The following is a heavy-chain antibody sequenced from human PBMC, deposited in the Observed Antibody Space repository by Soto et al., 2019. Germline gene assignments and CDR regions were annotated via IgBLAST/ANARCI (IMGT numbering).Heavy chain of an antibody. CDR3: ARGKSGAFDI. J-gene: IGHJ3*02. V-gene: IGHV1-3*01. CDR1: GYTLTTYS. D-gene: IGHD1-26*01. CDR2: MNPLNGDT. Sequence: ASVKVSCKASGYTLTTYSMHWVRQAPGQRIEWMGWMNPLNGDTKYSQRFQSRLTIIRDTSASTAYMELSSLRSEDTAIYYCARGKSGAFDIWGQGTMVTVSS.